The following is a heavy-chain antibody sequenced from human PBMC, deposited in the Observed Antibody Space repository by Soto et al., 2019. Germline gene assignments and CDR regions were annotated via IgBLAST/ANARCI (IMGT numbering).Heavy chain of an antibody. Sequence: HPGWSLRLSCAASGFTFSSYAMHWVRQAPGKGLEWVAVISYDGSNKYYADSVKGRFTISRDNSKNTLYLQMNSLRAEDTAVYYCARDTGITIFGVVGNTWFDPWGQGTLVTVSS. J-gene: IGHJ5*02. D-gene: IGHD3-3*01. CDR2: ISYDGSNK. CDR1: GFTFSSYA. V-gene: IGHV3-30-3*01. CDR3: ARDTGITIFGVVGNTWFDP.